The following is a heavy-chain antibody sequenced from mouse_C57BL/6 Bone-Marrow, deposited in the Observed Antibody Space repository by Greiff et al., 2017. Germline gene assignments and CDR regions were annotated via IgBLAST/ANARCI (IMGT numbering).Heavy chain of an antibody. CDR1: GYTFTDYN. V-gene: IGHV1-18*01. Sequence: EVQGVESGPELVKPGASVKIPCKASGYTFTDYNMDWVKQSHGKSLEWIGDINPNNGGTIYNQKFKGKATLTVDKSSSTAYMELRSLTSEDTAVYYCARGGYGNYFFYYYAMDYWGQGTSVTVSS. J-gene: IGHJ4*01. CDR2: INPNNGGT. D-gene: IGHD2-10*02. CDR3: ARGGYGNYFFYYYAMDY.